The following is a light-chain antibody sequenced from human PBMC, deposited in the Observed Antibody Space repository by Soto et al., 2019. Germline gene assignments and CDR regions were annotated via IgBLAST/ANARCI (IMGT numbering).Light chain of an antibody. CDR3: AAWDGSLSGVV. J-gene: IGLJ2*01. V-gene: IGLV1-47*02. CDR2: NDD. Sequence: QSVLTQPPSASGTPGQRVTISCSGSSSNIGSNYVYWYQQLPGTAPKLLIYNDDQRPSGVPDRFSGSKSGTSASLAFSGLRSEDEADYYCAAWDGSLSGVVFGGGTKVTVL. CDR1: SSNIGSNY.